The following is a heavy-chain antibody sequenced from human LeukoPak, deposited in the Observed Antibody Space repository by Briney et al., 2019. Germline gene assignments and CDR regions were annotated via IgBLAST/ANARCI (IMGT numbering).Heavy chain of an antibody. Sequence: GGSLRLSCAASGFTFDDYAMHWVRQAPGKGLEWVSGISWNSGSIGYADSVKGRFTISRDNSKNTLYLQMNSLRAEDTAVYYCAKDAWIAAAVHFDYWGQGTLVTVSS. CDR3: AKDAWIAAAVHFDY. D-gene: IGHD6-13*01. CDR1: GFTFDDYA. V-gene: IGHV3-9*01. J-gene: IGHJ4*02. CDR2: ISWNSGSI.